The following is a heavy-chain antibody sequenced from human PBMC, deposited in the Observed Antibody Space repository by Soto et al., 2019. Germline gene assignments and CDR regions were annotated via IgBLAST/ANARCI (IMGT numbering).Heavy chain of an antibody. CDR1: GGSISRGGYS. Sequence: PSETLSVTCAVSGGSISRGGYSWSWIRQPPGKGLEWIGYIYHSGSTYYNPSLKSRVTISVDRSKNQFSLKLSSVTAADTAVYYCARGGDYYDSSGAGFDSGFHYWGQGTLVTVSS. CDR3: ARGGDYYDSSGAGFDSGFHY. D-gene: IGHD3-22*01. CDR2: IYHSGST. V-gene: IGHV4-30-2*01. J-gene: IGHJ4*02.